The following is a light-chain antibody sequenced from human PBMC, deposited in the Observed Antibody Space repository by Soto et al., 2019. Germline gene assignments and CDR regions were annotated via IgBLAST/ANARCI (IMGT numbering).Light chain of an antibody. CDR2: SND. V-gene: IGLV1-47*01. CDR3: AAWDDSLTGPV. Sequence: QSVLTQPPSVSGAPGQRITISCTGSSSNIGAGYDVHWYQQLPGTAPKVLIYSNDRRPSGVPDRFSGSKSGTSASLAISGLRSEDEADYYCAAWDDSLTGPVFGGGTKVTVL. CDR1: SSNIGAGYD. J-gene: IGLJ2*01.